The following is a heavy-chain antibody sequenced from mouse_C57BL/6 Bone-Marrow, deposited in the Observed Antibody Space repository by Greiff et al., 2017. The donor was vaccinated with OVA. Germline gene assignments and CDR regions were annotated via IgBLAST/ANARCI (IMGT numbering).Heavy chain of an antibody. Sequence: QVQRQQPGAELVQPGASVKVSCKASGYTFTSYWMHWVKQRPGQGLEWIGRIHPSDSDTNYNQKFKGKATLTVDKSSSTADMQLSSLTSEDSAVYYCAMEYDYDWFAYWGQGTLVTVSA. J-gene: IGHJ3*01. V-gene: IGHV1-74*01. D-gene: IGHD2-4*01. CDR2: IHPSDSDT. CDR3: AMEYDYDWFAY. CDR1: GYTFTSYW.